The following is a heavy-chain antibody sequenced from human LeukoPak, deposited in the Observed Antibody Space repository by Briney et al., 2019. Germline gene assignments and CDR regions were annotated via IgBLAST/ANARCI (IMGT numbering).Heavy chain of an antibody. CDR1: AGTFSSYA. J-gene: IGHJ4*02. CDR2: IIPIFGTA. D-gene: IGHD1-26*01. V-gene: IGHV1-69*05. Sequence: SVKVSCKASAGTFSSYAISWVRQAPGQGLEWMGGIIPIFGTANYAQKFQGRVTITTDESTSTAYMELSSLRSEDTAVYYCARSYLPSYSGSYYYEGCGQGTLVTVSS. CDR3: ARSYLPSYSGSYYYEG.